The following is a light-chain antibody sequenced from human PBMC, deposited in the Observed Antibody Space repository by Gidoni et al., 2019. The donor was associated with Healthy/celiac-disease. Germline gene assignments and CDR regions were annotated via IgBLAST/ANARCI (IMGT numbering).Light chain of an antibody. V-gene: IGLV2-23*01. J-gene: IGLJ2*01. CDR1: SSDVGSYNL. Sequence: GQSITISCTGTSSDVGSYNLVSWYQQHPGKAPKLMIYEGSKRPSGVSNRFSGSKSGNTASLTISGLQAEDEADYYCCPYAGSSTPVFGGGTKLTVL. CDR2: EGS. CDR3: CPYAGSSTPV.